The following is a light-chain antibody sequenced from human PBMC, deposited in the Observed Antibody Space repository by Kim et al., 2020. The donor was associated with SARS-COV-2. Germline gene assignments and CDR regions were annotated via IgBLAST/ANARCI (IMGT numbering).Light chain of an antibody. CDR1: QSVLSSSNNKTY. CDR2: WAS. J-gene: IGKJ2*01. Sequence: RATINCKSIQSVLSSSNNKTYLAWYQQKPGQPPRLLIYWASTRQSGVPDRFSGSGSGTDFTLTFSSLQAEDVAVYYCQYSYGTPHTFGQGTRLPI. V-gene: IGKV4-1*01. CDR3: QYSYGTPHT.